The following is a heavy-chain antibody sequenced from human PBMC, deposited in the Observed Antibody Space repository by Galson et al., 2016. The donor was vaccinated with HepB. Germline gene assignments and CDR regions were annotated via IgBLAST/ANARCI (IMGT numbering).Heavy chain of an antibody. Sequence: SVKVSCKASGYTFTDYFIHWVRQAPGQGPEWMGLLDPRGGTATFAPKFRPRVTMTRDTSTNTAHMELSSLRSDDTAVYYCGRDRPGAAGTALEVWGQGTLVTVSS. V-gene: IGHV1-46*01. CDR1: GYTFTDYF. CDR2: LDPRGGTA. CDR3: GRDRPGAAGTALEV. D-gene: IGHD3-3*01. J-gene: IGHJ4*01.